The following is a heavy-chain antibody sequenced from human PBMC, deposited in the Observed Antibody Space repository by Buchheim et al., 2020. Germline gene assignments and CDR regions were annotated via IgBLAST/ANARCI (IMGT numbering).Heavy chain of an antibody. V-gene: IGHV3-23*01. CDR1: GFTFSSYA. D-gene: IGHD3-10*01. CDR3: ANLWFGELWFSGMTDY. CDR2: IRGSGGST. J-gene: IGHJ4*02. Sequence: EVQLLESGGGLVQPGGSLRLSCAASGFTFSSYAMSWVRQAPGKGLEWVSAIRGSGGSTYYADSVKGRFTISRDNSKNTLYLQMNSLRAEDTAVYYCANLWFGELWFSGMTDYWGQGTL.